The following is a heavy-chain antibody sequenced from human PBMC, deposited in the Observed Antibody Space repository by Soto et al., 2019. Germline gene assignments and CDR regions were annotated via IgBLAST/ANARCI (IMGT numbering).Heavy chain of an antibody. CDR1: GASISSGDYY. Sequence: SETLSLTCTVSGASISSGDYYWTWIRQPPGKGLEWIGYIYYSGTTYYNPSLKSQVSISLDASKNRFSLKLTSVTAADTGVYYCALRFGTAWGQGTTVTVSS. J-gene: IGHJ6*02. D-gene: IGHD5-12*01. CDR3: ALRFGTA. V-gene: IGHV4-30-4*01. CDR2: IYYSGTT.